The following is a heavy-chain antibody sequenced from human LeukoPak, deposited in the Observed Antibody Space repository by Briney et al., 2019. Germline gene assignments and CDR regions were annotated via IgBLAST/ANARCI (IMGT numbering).Heavy chain of an antibody. CDR3: ARPAVAGPHYFDY. CDR2: IYYSGST. Sequence: NPSETLSLTXTVSGGSISSSSYYWGWIRQPPGKGLEWIGSIYYSGSTYYNPSLKSRVTISVDTSKNQFSLKLSSVTAADTAVYYCARPAVAGPHYFDYWGQGTLVTVSS. V-gene: IGHV4-39*01. CDR1: GGSISSSSYY. J-gene: IGHJ4*02. D-gene: IGHD6-19*01.